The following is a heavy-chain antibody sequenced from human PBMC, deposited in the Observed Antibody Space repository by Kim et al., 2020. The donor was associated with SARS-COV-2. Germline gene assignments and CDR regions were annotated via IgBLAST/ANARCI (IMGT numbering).Heavy chain of an antibody. J-gene: IGHJ4*01. CDR3: ARSGGGVCR. CDR2: IKQDGREK. V-gene: IGHV3-7*03. CDR1: GFTFSTFY. D-gene: IGHD3-10*01. Sequence: GGSLRLSCVASGFTFSTFYMSWVRQAPGKGLEWVATIKQDGREKFYVDSVKGRFTISRDNDKNLLYVQMNSLRVEDTAVYYCARSGGGVCRRGHGTLVT.